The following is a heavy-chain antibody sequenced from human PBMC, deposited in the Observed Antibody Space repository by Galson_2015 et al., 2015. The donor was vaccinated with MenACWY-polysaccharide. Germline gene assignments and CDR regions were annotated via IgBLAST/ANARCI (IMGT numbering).Heavy chain of an antibody. V-gene: IGHV3-48*02. J-gene: IGHJ4*02. CDR1: GFSFSSYN. Sequence: SLRLSCAASGFSFSSYNMDWVRQAPGKGLEWVSYIRGPSDIIYYADSVKGRFTISRDNAKNSLYLQMNSLRDEDTAVYYCARDSGRTASLDYWGRGTLVTVSS. CDR3: ARDSGRTASLDY. CDR2: IRGPSDII. D-gene: IGHD1-26*01.